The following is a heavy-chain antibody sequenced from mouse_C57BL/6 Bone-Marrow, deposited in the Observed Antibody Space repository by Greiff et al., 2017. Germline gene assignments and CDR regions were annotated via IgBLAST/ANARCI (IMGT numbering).Heavy chain of an antibody. Sequence: EVQLVESGGGLVKPGGSLKLSCAASGFTFSDYGMHWVRQAPEKGLEWVAYISSGSSTIYYTDTVKGRFTISRDNAKNTLFLQMTSLRSEDTAMYYCARPRLRRGEYYAMDYWCQGTSVTVSS. CDR2: ISSGSSTI. CDR3: ARPRLRRGEYYAMDY. V-gene: IGHV5-17*01. D-gene: IGHD2-4*01. CDR1: GFTFSDYG. J-gene: IGHJ4*01.